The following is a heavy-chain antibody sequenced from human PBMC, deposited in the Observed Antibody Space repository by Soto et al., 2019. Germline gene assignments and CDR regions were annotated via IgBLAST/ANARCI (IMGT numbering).Heavy chain of an antibody. CDR2: SYYSGNT. D-gene: IGHD1-1*01. V-gene: IGHV4-61*08. CDR1: GDSVTSGDYY. Sequence: PSETLSLTCTVSGDSVTSGDYYWSWIRQPPGKGLEWIGYSYYSGNTNYSPSLKSRVAISLDTSHNQFPLKLSSVNDADPAVYFCARIHVHTYMTYWFDPWGQGTLVTVS. CDR3: ARIHVHTYMTYWFDP. J-gene: IGHJ5*01.